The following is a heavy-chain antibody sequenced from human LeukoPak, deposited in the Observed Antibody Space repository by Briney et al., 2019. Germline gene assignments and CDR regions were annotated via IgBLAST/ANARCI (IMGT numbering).Heavy chain of an antibody. V-gene: IGHV3-33*01. CDR1: GFTFSTYA. J-gene: IGHJ4*02. CDR2: IWLDGSNN. D-gene: IGHD2-15*01. CDR3: ARSQYCSGGSCYRVGDY. Sequence: GGSLRLSCAASGFTFSTYAMHWVRQAPGKGLEWVAVIWLDGSNNYYADSVKGRFTISRDNSKNTLYLQMDSLRAEDTAVYYCARSQYCSGGSCYRVGDYWGQGTLVTVSS.